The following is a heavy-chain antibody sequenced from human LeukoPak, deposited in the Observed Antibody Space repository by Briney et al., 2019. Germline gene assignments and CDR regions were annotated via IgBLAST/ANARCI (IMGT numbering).Heavy chain of an antibody. V-gene: IGHV1-2*02. CDR3: ARDLSVGTYYYGSGSYTSNY. CDR2: INPNSGGT. D-gene: IGHD3-10*01. CDR1: GYTFTGYY. J-gene: IGHJ4*02. Sequence: ASVKVSCKASGYTFTGYYMHWVRQAPGQGLEWMGWINPNSGGTNYAQKFQGRVTMTRDTSISTAYMQLSRLRSDDTAVYYCARDLSVGTYYYGSGSYTSNYWGQGTLVTVSS.